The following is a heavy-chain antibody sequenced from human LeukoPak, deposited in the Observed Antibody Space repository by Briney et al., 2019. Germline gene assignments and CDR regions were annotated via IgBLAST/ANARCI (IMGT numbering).Heavy chain of an antibody. J-gene: IGHJ6*03. Sequence: GGSLRLSCAAPGFTFSSYEMNWVRQAPGKGLEWVSYISSSGSTIYYADSVKGRFTISRDNAKNSLYLQMNSLRAEDTAVYYCAGNIGYMDVWGKGTTVTVSS. D-gene: IGHD2/OR15-2a*01. V-gene: IGHV3-48*03. CDR3: AGNIGYMDV. CDR1: GFTFSSYE. CDR2: ISSSGSTI.